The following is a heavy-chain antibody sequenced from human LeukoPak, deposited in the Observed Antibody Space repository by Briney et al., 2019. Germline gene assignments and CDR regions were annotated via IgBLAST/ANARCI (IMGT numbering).Heavy chain of an antibody. D-gene: IGHD5-24*01. CDR2: IYYSGST. CDR1: GGSVNSADYY. V-gene: IGHV4-31*03. CDR3: ARSRILGVATIGIPFEY. Sequence: ASETLSLTCTVSGGSVNSADYYWSWIRQHPEKGLEWLGYIYYSGSTYYNPNPSLKRRLTISIDKSKNQFSLTLSSATAADTAVYYCARSRILGVATIGIPFEYWGQGTLVTVSS. J-gene: IGHJ4*02.